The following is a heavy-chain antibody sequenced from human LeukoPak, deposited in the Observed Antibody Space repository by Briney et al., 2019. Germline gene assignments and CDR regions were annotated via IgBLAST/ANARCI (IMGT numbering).Heavy chain of an antibody. CDR2: ISSSGSTI. CDR3: ASQHGSGTHY. J-gene: IGHJ4*02. Sequence: PGGSLRLSCAASGFTFSSYEMNWVRQAPGKGLEWVSYISSSGSTIYYADSVKGRFTISRDNAKNSLYLQMNSLRAEDTAVYYCASQHGSGTHYWGQGTLVTVSS. V-gene: IGHV3-48*03. D-gene: IGHD3-10*01. CDR1: GFTFSSYE.